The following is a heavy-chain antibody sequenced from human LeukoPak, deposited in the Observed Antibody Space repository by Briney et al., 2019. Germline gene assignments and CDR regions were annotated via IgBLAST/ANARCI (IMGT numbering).Heavy chain of an antibody. CDR1: GFTFSSYS. Sequence: GGSLRLTCAASGFTFSSYSMNWVRQAPGKGLEWLSSISTSSSYIYYADSVKGRFTISRDNAKNSLYLQMNSLRAEDTAVYYCAMSPYSSSWYVSYWGQGTLVTVSS. V-gene: IGHV3-21*01. D-gene: IGHD6-13*01. J-gene: IGHJ4*02. CDR2: ISTSSSYI. CDR3: AMSPYSSSWYVSY.